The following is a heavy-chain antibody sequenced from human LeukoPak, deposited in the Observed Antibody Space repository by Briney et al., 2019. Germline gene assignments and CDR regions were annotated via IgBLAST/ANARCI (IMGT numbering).Heavy chain of an antibody. CDR3: ASSQADAFDI. D-gene: IGHD2-15*01. V-gene: IGHV3-15*01. CDR2: IKSKTDGGTT. CDR1: GFTFSNAW. Sequence: NPGGSLRLSCAASGFTFSNAWMNWVRQAPGKGLEWVGRIKSKTDGGTTDYAAPVKGRFTISRDDSKNTLYLQMNSLRAEDTAVYYCASSQADAFDIWGQGTMVTVSS. J-gene: IGHJ3*02.